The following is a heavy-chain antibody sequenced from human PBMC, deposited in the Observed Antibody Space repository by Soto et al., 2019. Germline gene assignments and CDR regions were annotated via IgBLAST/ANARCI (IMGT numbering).Heavy chain of an antibody. Sequence: SETLSLTCTVSGGSISSYYWSWIRQPPGKGLEWLGYIYYSGITNYNPSLKSRVTISVDTSKNQFSLKLSSVTAADTAVYYCAIGVIAARLNGVDCSGQVTLIAVCS. CDR1: GGSISSYY. CDR3: AIGVIAARLNGVDC. CDR2: IYYSGIT. J-gene: IGHJ4*02. D-gene: IGHD6-6*01. V-gene: IGHV4-59*01.